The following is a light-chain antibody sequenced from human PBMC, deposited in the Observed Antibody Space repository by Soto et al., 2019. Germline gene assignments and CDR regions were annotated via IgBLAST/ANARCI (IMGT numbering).Light chain of an antibody. CDR2: STN. V-gene: IGLV8-61*01. Sequence: QTVVTQEPSFSVSPGRTVTLTCGLSSGSVSTSYYPSWYQQTPGQAPRTLIYSTNTRSSGVPDRFSGSILGNKAALTITGAQADDESDYYCGVYTGSGICVFGGGTKLTVL. CDR1: SGSVSTSYY. CDR3: GVYTGSGICV. J-gene: IGLJ3*02.